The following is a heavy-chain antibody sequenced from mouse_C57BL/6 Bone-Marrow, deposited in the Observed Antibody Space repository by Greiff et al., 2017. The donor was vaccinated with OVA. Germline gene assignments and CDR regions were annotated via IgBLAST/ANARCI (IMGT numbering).Heavy chain of an antibody. Sequence: QVQLQQPGAELVKPGASVKMSCKASGYTFTSYWITWVKQRPGQGLEWIGYISPGSGSTNYNEKFKSKATLTVDTSSSTAYMQLSSLTSAASAVFYGARDGPYYYAMDYWGQGTSVTVSS. J-gene: IGHJ4*01. CDR1: GYTFTSYW. V-gene: IGHV1-55*01. CDR3: ARDGPYYYAMDY. D-gene: IGHD3-1*01. CDR2: ISPGSGST.